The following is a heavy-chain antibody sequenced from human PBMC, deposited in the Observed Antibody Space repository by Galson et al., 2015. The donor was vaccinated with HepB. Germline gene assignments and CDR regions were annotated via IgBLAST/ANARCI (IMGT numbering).Heavy chain of an antibody. CDR2: IYHSGST. D-gene: IGHD3-3*01. CDR1: GGSISSSNW. CDR3: ARDKTIFGVVKGGVAYYYGMDV. V-gene: IGHV4-4*02. J-gene: IGHJ6*02. Sequence: SETLSLTCAVSGGSISSSNWWSWVRQPPGKGLEWIGEIYHSGSTNYNPSLKSRVTISVDKSKNQFSLKLSSVTAADTAVYYCARDKTIFGVVKGGVAYYYGMDVWGQGTTVTVSS.